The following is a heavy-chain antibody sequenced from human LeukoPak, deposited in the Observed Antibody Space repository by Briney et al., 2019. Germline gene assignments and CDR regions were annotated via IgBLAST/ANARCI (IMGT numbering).Heavy chain of an antibody. V-gene: IGHV4-39*01. Sequence: KSSETLSLTCTVFGDSVSSSNYYWAWFRQPPGKGLDWIGSLYYDGRTYYSPSLESRVTVSVGTSKNQFALKLTSVTAADTAVYYCARVLNPPLGSTVYFDYWGQGTLVTVSS. J-gene: IGHJ4*02. D-gene: IGHD6-13*01. CDR3: ARVLNPPLGSTVYFDY. CDR2: LYYDGRT. CDR1: GDSVSSSNYY.